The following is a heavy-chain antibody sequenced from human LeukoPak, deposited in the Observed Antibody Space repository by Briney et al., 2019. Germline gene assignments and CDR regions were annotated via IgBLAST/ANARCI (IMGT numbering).Heavy chain of an antibody. CDR3: ARDPGITMVRGVIDYYFDY. Sequence: GGSLRLSCAASGFTFSSYAMHWVRQAPGKGLEWVAVISYDGSNKYYADSVKGRFTISRDNSKNTLYLRMNSLRAEDTAVYYCARDPGITMVRGVIDYYFDYWGQGTLVTVSS. V-gene: IGHV3-30*04. D-gene: IGHD3-10*01. CDR1: GFTFSSYA. J-gene: IGHJ4*02. CDR2: ISYDGSNK.